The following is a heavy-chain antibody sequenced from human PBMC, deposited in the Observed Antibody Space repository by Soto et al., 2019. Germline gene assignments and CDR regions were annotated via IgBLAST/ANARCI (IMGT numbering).Heavy chain of an antibody. CDR1: GGSISSSSYY. D-gene: IGHD5-18*01. CDR3: ARGGEQLWFPGYGMDV. CDR2: IYYSGST. Sequence: PSETLSLTCTVSGGSISSSSYYWGWIRQPPGKGLEWIGSIYYSGSTYYNPSLKSRVTISVDTSKNQFSLKLSSVTAADTAVYYCARGGEQLWFPGYGMDVWGQGTTVTVSS. J-gene: IGHJ6*02. V-gene: IGHV4-39*01.